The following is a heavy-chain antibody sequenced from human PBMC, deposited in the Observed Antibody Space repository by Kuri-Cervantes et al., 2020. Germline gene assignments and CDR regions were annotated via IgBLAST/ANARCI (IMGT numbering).Heavy chain of an antibody. CDR3: LEEGGDYGV. V-gene: IGHV3-13*01. CDR1: GLTFTSYD. CDR2: IGTAGDT. Sequence: GGSLRLSCAASGLTFTSYDMHWVRQDTGQGLEWVSAIGTAGDTYYPGSVKGRFTISRDNAKNTLFLQMNSLRAEDTAVYYCLEEGGDYGVWGKGTTVTVSS. D-gene: IGHD4-17*01. J-gene: IGHJ6*04.